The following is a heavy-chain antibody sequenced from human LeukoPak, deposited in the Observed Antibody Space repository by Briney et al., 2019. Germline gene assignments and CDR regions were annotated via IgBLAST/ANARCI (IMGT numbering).Heavy chain of an antibody. CDR2: ITGSGGST. CDR1: GFIFNTYA. Sequence: GSLRLSCTASGFIFNTYAMNWVRQAPGKGLEWVSSITGSGGSTYYADSVKGRFTISRDNSKNSLYLQMNSLRAEDTAVYYCARIHVDTSLAPVDYWGQGTLVAVSS. CDR3: ARIHVDTSLAPVDY. J-gene: IGHJ4*02. V-gene: IGHV3-23*01. D-gene: IGHD5-18*01.